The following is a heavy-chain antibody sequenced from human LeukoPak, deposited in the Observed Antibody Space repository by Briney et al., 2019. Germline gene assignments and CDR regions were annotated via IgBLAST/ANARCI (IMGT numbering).Heavy chain of an antibody. CDR1: GFTFSNYA. J-gene: IGHJ4*02. Sequence: GGSLRLSCAASGFTFSNYAMYWVRQAPGKGLEFVSVISTNGDRTYYADSVKGRFTISRDNSKNTLYLQMGSLRADDMAVYYCARGVAISSSGWYDTFDYWGQGALVTISS. V-gene: IGHV3-64*02. CDR3: ARGVAISSSGWYDTFDY. D-gene: IGHD6-19*01. CDR2: ISTNGDRT.